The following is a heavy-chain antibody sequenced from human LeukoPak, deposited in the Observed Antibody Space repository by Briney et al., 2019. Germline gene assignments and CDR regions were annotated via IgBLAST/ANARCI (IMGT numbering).Heavy chain of an antibody. J-gene: IGHJ4*02. CDR1: GFTFSSYA. Sequence: PGGSLRLSCAASGFTFSSYAMSWVRQAPGKGLEWVSAISGSGGSTYYADSVKGRFTISRDNSKNTLYLQMNSLRAEDTAVYYCAKDGGAYSYGYLGYWGQGTLVTVSS. CDR3: AKDGGAYSYGYLGY. D-gene: IGHD5-18*01. V-gene: IGHV3-23*01. CDR2: ISGSGGST.